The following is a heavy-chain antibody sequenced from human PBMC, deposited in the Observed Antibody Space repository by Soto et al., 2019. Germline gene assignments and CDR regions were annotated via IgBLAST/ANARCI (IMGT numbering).Heavy chain of an antibody. V-gene: IGHV7-4-1*01. D-gene: IGHD3-9*01. CDR2: INTNTGNP. J-gene: IGHJ6*02. CDR3: ARDRLYYDILTGYYYYYGMDV. CDR1: GYTFTSYA. Sequence: QVQLVQSGSELKKPGASVKVSCKASGYTFTSYAMNWVRQAPGQGLEWMGWINTNTGNPTYAQGFIGRFVFSLDTSVSTAYLQICSLKAEDTAVYYCARDRLYYDILTGYYYYYGMDVWGQGTTVTVSS.